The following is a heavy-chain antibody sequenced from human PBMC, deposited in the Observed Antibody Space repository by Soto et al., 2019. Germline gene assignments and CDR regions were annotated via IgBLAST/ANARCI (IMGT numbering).Heavy chain of an antibody. V-gene: IGHV1-69*13. CDR3: GRDDVDTAMPYGMDV. CDR1: GGTYSSYA. Sequence: SLKVSCKASGGTYSSYAISWVRQAPGQGLEWMGGIIPIFGTANYAQKFQGRVTITADESTSTAYMELSSLRSEDTAVYYCGRDDVDTAMPYGMDVWGQGTTVTVSS. D-gene: IGHD5-18*01. CDR2: IIPIFGTA. J-gene: IGHJ6*02.